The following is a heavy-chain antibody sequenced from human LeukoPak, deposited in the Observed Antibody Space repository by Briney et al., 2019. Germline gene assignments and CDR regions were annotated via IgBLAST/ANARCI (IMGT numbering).Heavy chain of an antibody. CDR3: ARESNSGYYLSY. CDR1: GFTVSSNY. V-gene: IGHV3-66*01. Sequence: GGSLRLSCAASGFTVSSNYMSWVRQAPGKGLEWVSVIYSGGRTYYADSVKGRFTISRDNSKNTLYLQMNSLRAEDTAVYYCARESNSGYYLSYWGQGTLFTVS. J-gene: IGHJ4*02. D-gene: IGHD3-22*01. CDR2: IYSGGRT.